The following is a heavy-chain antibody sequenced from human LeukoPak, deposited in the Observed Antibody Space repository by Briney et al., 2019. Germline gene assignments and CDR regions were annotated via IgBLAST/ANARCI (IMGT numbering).Heavy chain of an antibody. Sequence: SVKVSCKASGGTFSSYAISWVRQAPGKGLEWMGGIIPIFGTAHYAQKFQGRVTITTDESTSTAYMELSSLRSEDTAVYYCASHHLVVGATAYFDYWGQGTLVTVSS. CDR3: ASHHLVVGATAYFDY. J-gene: IGHJ4*02. V-gene: IGHV1-69*05. CDR1: GGTFSSYA. CDR2: IIPIFGTA. D-gene: IGHD1-26*01.